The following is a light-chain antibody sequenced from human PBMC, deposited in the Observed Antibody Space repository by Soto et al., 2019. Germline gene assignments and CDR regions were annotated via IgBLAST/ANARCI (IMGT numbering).Light chain of an antibody. V-gene: IGLV2-14*01. CDR3: ISYTSSDTLI. Sequence: QSVLTQPASVSGSPGQSITISCTGTSSDIGGYNYVSWYQRHPGEAPKLMIYDVSNRPSGVSTRFSGSKSANTAFLTISGLQAEDEAEYYCISYTSSDTLIFGGGTKLTVL. CDR2: DVS. CDR1: SSDIGGYNY. J-gene: IGLJ2*01.